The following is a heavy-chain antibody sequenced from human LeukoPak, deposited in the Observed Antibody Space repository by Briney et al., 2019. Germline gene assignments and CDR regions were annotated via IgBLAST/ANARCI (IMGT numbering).Heavy chain of an antibody. Sequence: PGGSLRLSCAASGFTFSSYSMSWVRQAPGKGLEWVSSISSSSSYIYYADSVKGRFTISRDNAKNSLYLQMNSLRAEDTAVYYCARGGPRRGMDVWGQGTTVTVSS. V-gene: IGHV3-21*01. D-gene: IGHD1-26*01. CDR1: GFTFSSYS. J-gene: IGHJ6*02. CDR3: ARGGPRRGMDV. CDR2: ISSSSSYI.